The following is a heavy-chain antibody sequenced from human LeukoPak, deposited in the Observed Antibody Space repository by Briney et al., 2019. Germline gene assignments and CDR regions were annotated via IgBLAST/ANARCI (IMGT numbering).Heavy chain of an antibody. CDR2: INHSGST. CDR3: ARGQAYYYDSSGYYYYFDY. Sequence: SETLSLTCAVYGGSFSGYYWSWIRQPPGKGLEWIGEINHSGSTNYNPSLKSRVTISVDTSKNQFSLKLSSVTAADTAVYYCARGQAYYYDSSGYYYYFDYWGQETLVTVSS. J-gene: IGHJ4*02. CDR1: GGSFSGYY. D-gene: IGHD3-22*01. V-gene: IGHV4-34*01.